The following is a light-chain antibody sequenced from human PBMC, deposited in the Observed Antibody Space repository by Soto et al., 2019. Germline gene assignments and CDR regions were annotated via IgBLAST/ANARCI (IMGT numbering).Light chain of an antibody. V-gene: IGLV2-14*01. CDR1: SSDVGSYNR. CDR3: SSYTNINTRACV. CDR2: EVT. Sequence: QSALTQPASVSGSPGQSVTVSCTGSSSDVGSYNRVSWYQQHPGKAPKLIIYEVTDRPSGVSNRFSGSKSGNTASPTISGLQAEDEAEYYCSSYTNINTRACVFGTGTKVTVL. J-gene: IGLJ1*01.